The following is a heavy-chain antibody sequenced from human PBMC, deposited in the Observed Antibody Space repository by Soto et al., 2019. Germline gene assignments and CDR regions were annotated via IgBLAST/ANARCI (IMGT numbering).Heavy chain of an antibody. V-gene: IGHV5-10-1*01. CDR2: IDPVDSYA. J-gene: IGHJ5*02. Sequence: PGESLKISCKGSGFIFTNYWISWVRQMPGKGLEWMGNIDPVDSYANYSPSFQGHVTFSVDTSISTAYLQWSSLKASDTAMYFCARIESIARNWFDPWGQGTLVTVS. D-gene: IGHD6-13*01. CDR3: ARIESIARNWFDP. CDR1: GFIFTNYW.